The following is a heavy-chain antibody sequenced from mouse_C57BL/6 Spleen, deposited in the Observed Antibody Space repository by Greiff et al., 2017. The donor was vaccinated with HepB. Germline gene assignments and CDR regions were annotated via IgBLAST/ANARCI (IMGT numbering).Heavy chain of an antibody. D-gene: IGHD2-2*01. Sequence: QVHVKQSGAELVKPGASVKISCKASGYAFSSYWMNWVKQRPGKGLEWIGQIYPGDGDTNYNGKFKGKATLTADKSSSTAYMQLSSLTSEDSAVYFCARDYGYPYWGQGTLVTVSA. V-gene: IGHV1-80*01. CDR2: IYPGDGDT. J-gene: IGHJ3*01. CDR3: ARDYGYPY. CDR1: GYAFSSYW.